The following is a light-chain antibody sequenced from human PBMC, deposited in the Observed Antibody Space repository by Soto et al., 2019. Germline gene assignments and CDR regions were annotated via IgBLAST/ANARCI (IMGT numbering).Light chain of an antibody. V-gene: IGKV3-20*01. CDR1: QTINSG. J-gene: IGKJ2*01. CDR2: GVS. CDR3: QQYGGSPYT. Sequence: IVLTQSPGTLSLSPGERATLSCRASQTINSGLAWYQHKRGQAPRLLIYGVSVRAIGIPDRFGGSGSGTDFTLTISRLEPEDFAVYFCQQYGGSPYTFGQGTKVDIK.